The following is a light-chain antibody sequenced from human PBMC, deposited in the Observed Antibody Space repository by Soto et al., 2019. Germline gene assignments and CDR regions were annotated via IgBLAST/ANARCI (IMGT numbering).Light chain of an antibody. V-gene: IGLV2-14*01. CDR1: SSDVGGYNY. J-gene: IGLJ1*01. CDR3: SSYTSRSTLAYV. CDR2: EVS. Sequence: HSVLTQPASVSGSPGQSITISCTGTSSDVGGYNYVSWYQQHPGKAPKLMIYEVSNRPSGVSNRFSGSKSGNTASLTISGLQAEDEADYYCSSYTSRSTLAYVFVSGTKLTVL.